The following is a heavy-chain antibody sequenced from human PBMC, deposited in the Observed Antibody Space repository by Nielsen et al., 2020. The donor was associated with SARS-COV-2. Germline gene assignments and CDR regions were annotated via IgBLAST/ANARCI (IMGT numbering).Heavy chain of an antibody. Sequence: ASVKVSCKASGYTFTNYGITWVRQAPGQGLEWLGWISGYNGNTEYEQTLQDRVTMTTDTSTTTAYLELRNLKSDDTAVYYCARDGSGTFFFFPPPDDYDMDVWGQGTTVTVSS. CDR1: GYTFTNYG. V-gene: IGHV1-18*04. CDR2: ISGYNGNT. D-gene: IGHD1-26*01. J-gene: IGHJ6*02. CDR3: ARDGSGTFFFFPPPDDYDMDV.